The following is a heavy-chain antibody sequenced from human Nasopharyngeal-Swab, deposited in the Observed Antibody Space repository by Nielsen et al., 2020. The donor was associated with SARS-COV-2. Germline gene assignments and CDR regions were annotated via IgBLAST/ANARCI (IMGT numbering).Heavy chain of an antibody. J-gene: IGHJ3*02. CDR2: ISYDGSNK. Sequence: AVISYDGSNKYYADSVKGRFTISRDNSNNTLYLQMNSLRAEDTAVYYCAKRVLRAGAFDIWGQGTMVTVSS. CDR3: AKRVLRAGAFDI. V-gene: IGHV3-30*18. D-gene: IGHD3-3*01.